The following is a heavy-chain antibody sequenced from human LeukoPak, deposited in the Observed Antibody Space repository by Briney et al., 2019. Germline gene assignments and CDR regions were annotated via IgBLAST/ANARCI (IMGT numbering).Heavy chain of an antibody. V-gene: IGHV3-66*01. J-gene: IGHJ4*02. Sequence: GGSLILSCAASGFSVSSSYMSWVRQAPGKGLECVSVISRSGSTHYADSVKGRFTISRDNSKNTLYLQMNSLRAEDTAVYYCARDCGGDSDYWGQGTLVTVSS. CDR2: ISRSGST. D-gene: IGHD4-17*01. CDR3: ARDCGGDSDY. CDR1: GFSVSSSY.